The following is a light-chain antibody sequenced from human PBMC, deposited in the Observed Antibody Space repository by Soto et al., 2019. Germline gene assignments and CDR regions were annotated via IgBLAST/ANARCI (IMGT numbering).Light chain of an antibody. CDR1: QSVSGW. Sequence: DIQMTQSPSTLYASVGDRVTITCRASQSVSGWLAWYQQKPGKAPSLLIFDVSRLETGVPSRFRGSGSGTEFTLTISSLQPDDFATYYCQQYKSYFYSFGQGTKLEIK. J-gene: IGKJ2*03. CDR3: QQYKSYFYS. CDR2: DVS. V-gene: IGKV1-5*01.